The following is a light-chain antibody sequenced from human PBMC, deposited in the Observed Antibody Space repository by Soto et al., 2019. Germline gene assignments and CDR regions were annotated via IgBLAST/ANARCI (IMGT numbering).Light chain of an antibody. CDR3: QQYYSYPPRT. CDR1: QGISSY. J-gene: IGKJ3*01. V-gene: IGKV1-8*01. CDR2: AAS. Sequence: AIRMTQSPSSLSASTGDRVTITCRASQGISSYLAWYQQKPGKAPKLLIYAASTLQSGVPSRFSGSGSGTDFTLTISCLQSEDFSTYYCQQYYSYPPRTFGPGTKLDIK.